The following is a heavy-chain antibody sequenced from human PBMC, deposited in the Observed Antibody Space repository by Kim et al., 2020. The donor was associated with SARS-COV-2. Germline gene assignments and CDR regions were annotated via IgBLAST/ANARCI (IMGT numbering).Heavy chain of an antibody. D-gene: IGHD1-26*01. CDR2: IYNSGST. Sequence: SETLSLTCTVSGGSIGSGGYYWNWIRQHPGKGLEWIGYIYNSGSTYYNPSLKSRLTISADTSKNQFSLKLTSVTAADTAVYYCAKSGGLGTTTLDYWGQGTLVTVSS. CDR3: AKSGGLGTTTLDY. CDR1: GGSIGSGGYY. J-gene: IGHJ4*02. V-gene: IGHV4-31*03.